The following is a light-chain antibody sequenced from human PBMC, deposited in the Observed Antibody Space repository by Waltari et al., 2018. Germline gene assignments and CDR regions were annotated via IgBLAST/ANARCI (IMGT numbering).Light chain of an antibody. J-gene: IGLJ3*02. CDR3: QTGGHGTWV. CDR2: VNRDGSL. Sequence: QLVVTQSPSASAPLGASVKLTCTLSSGHSTNIVAWLQQRPEKGPRYLMKVNRDGSLIKGDGIPDRFSGSSSGAERYLTISSLQSDDEADYFCQTGGHGTWVFGGGTTLTVL. CDR1: SGHSTNI. V-gene: IGLV4-69*01.